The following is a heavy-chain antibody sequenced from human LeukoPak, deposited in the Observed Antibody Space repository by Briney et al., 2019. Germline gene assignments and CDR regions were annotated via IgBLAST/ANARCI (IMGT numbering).Heavy chain of an antibody. CDR3: ARRDCSGGSCANNFDY. CDR2: ISWNSDVI. CDR1: GFTFDDYA. Sequence: GRSLRLSCVASGFTFDDYAMHWVRQAPGKGLEWVSGISWNSDVIVYADSVRGRFTISRDNARNSLYLQMNSLRPEDTALYYRARRDCSGGSCANNFDYWGQGTLVTVST. D-gene: IGHD2-15*01. V-gene: IGHV3-9*01. J-gene: IGHJ4*02.